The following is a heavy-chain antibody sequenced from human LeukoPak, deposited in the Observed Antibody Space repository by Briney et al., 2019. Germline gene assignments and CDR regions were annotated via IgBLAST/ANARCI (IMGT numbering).Heavy chain of an antibody. D-gene: IGHD1-1*01. V-gene: IGHV1-2*02. CDR3: ATVSGGTNAYFDY. J-gene: IGHJ4*02. CDR1: GYTFTGYY. CDR2: INPNSGGT. Sequence: ASVKVSCKASGYTFTGYYMHWVRQAPGQGLEWMGWINPNSGGTNYAQKFQGRVTMTEDTSTDTAYMELGSLRSEDTAVYYCATVSGGTNAYFDYWGQGTLVTVSS.